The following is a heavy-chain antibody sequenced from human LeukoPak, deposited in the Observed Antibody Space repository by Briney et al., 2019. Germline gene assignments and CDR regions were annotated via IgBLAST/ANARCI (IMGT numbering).Heavy chain of an antibody. CDR2: IYYSGST. CDR3: ARGPYYYDILTGYSDNWFDP. D-gene: IGHD3-9*01. CDR1: GGSISSHY. Sequence: PSETLSLTCTVSGGSISSHYWSWIRQPPGKGLEWIGYIYYSGSTNYNPSLKSRVTISVDTSKNQFSLKLSSVTAADTAVYYCARGPYYYDILTGYSDNWFDPWGQGTLVTVSS. V-gene: IGHV4-59*11. J-gene: IGHJ5*02.